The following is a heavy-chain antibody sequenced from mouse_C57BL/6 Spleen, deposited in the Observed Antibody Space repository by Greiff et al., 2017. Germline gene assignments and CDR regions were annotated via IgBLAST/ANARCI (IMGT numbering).Heavy chain of an antibody. CDR3: ATGTYYFDY. V-gene: IGHV1-50*01. CDR1: GYTFTSYW. J-gene: IGHJ2*01. CDR2: IDPSDSYT. D-gene: IGHD4-1*01. Sequence: QVQLQQPGAELVKPGASVKLSCKASGYTFTSYWMQWVKQRPGQGLEWIGEIDPSDSYTNYNQKFKGKATLTVDTSSSTAYMQLSSLTSEDSAVYYCATGTYYFDYWGEGTTLTVSS.